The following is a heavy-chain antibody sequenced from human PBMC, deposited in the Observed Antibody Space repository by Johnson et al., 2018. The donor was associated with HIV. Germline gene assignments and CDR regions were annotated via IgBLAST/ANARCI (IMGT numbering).Heavy chain of an antibody. CDR3: AKDPQADYAFDI. J-gene: IGHJ3*02. CDR2: ISYDGSNK. CDR1: RFTFSSYA. V-gene: IGHV3-30-3*01. Sequence: QVQLVESGGGVVQPGGSLRLSCAASRFTFSSYAMHWVRQAPGKGLEWVAVISYDGSNKYYADSVKGRFTISRDNSKNTLYLQMNSLRAEDTAVYYCAKDPQADYAFDIWGQGTMVTVSS.